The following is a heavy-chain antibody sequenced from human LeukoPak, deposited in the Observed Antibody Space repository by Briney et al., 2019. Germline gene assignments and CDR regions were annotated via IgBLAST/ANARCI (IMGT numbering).Heavy chain of an antibody. J-gene: IGHJ3*02. Sequence: GGPLRLSCAASGFPFRSHSMIGVRQAPAKGLDWVSSITSSSVYIYYADSLEGRFTISRDNAKNSLYLQMDSLRDEDTAVYYCARAPRYSTSYDALDIWGQGTVVIVSS. D-gene: IGHD6-13*01. CDR1: GFPFRSHS. CDR3: ARAPRYSTSYDALDI. CDR2: ITSSSVYI. V-gene: IGHV3-21*01.